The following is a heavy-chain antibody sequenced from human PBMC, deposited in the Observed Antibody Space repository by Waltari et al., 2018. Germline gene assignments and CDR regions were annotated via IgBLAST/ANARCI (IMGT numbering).Heavy chain of an antibody. V-gene: IGHV3-30-3*01. CDR3: ASDAFDI. Sequence: SCAASGFTFSSYAMHWVRQAPGKGLEWVAVISYDGSNKYYADSVKGRFTISRDNSKNTLYLQMNSLRAEDTAVYYCASDAFDIWGQGTMVTVSS. J-gene: IGHJ3*02. CDR2: ISYDGSNK. CDR1: GFTFSSYA.